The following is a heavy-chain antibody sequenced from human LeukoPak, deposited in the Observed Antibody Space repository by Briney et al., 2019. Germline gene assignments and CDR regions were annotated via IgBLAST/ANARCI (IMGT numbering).Heavy chain of an antibody. CDR3: ARVWGAAGIFDY. CDR2: IIPIFGTA. CDR1: GGTFSSYA. D-gene: IGHD6-13*01. V-gene: IGHV1-69*05. Sequence: SVKVSCKASGGTFSSYAMSWVRQAPGQGLEWMGGIIPIFGTANYAQKFQGRVTITTDESTSTAYMELSSLRSEDTAVYYCARVWGAAGIFDYWGQGTLVTVSS. J-gene: IGHJ4*02.